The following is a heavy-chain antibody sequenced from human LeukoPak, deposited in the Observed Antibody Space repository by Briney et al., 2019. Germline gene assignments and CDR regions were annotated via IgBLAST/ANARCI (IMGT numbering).Heavy chain of an antibody. J-gene: IGHJ4*02. V-gene: IGHV4-59*01. D-gene: IGHD4-23*01. CDR2: IYYTGTT. CDR1: GGSISSYY. CDR3: ARDRYGGNSGEFDY. Sequence: PSETLSLTCTVSGGSISSYYWSWIRQSPGKALEWIGYIYYTGTTNCNPSLKSRVTILVDTSKNQFSLKLSSVTAADTAVYYCARDRYGGNSGEFDYWGQGTLVTVSS.